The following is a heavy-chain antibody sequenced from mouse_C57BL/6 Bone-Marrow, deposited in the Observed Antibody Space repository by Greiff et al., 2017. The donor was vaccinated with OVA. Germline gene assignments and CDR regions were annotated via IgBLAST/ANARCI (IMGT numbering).Heavy chain of an antibody. CDR2: IDPNSGGT. J-gene: IGHJ2*01. V-gene: IGHV1-72*01. CDR1: GYTFTSYW. Sequence: QVHVKQPGAELVKPGASVKLSCKASGYTFTSYWMHWVKQRPGRGLEWIGRIDPNSGGTKYNEKFKSKATLTVDKPSSTAYMQLSSLTSEDAAVYYCARRGTGTSGFDYWGQGTTLTVSS. D-gene: IGHD4-1*01. CDR3: ARRGTGTSGFDY.